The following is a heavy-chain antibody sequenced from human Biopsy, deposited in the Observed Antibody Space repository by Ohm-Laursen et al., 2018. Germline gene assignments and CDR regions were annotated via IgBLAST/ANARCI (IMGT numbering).Heavy chain of an antibody. Sequence: SLRLSCAASGFSSKTYWMNWVRQAPGKGLEWVAVISDDGRNKYYVDSVKGRFTISRDNSKNTLYLQMNSLRADDSAVYFCAREQPALSGGGSWFDSWGQGTLAIVSS. D-gene: IGHD6-19*01. CDR2: ISDDGRNK. J-gene: IGHJ5*01. V-gene: IGHV3-30*03. CDR3: AREQPALSGGGSWFDS. CDR1: GFSSKTYW.